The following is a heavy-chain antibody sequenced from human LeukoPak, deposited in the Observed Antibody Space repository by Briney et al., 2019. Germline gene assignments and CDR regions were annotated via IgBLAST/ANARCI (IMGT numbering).Heavy chain of an antibody. CDR1: GFTFSSYW. CDR2: INSDGSST. CDR3: AKSLEQWLVRSYYFDY. J-gene: IGHJ4*02. Sequence: PGGSLRLSCAASGFTFSSYWMHWVRQAPGKGLVWVSRINSDGSSTSYADSVKGRFTISRDNAKNTLYLQMNSLRAEDTAVYYCAKSLEQWLVRSYYFDYWGQGTLVTVSS. D-gene: IGHD6-19*01. V-gene: IGHV3-74*01.